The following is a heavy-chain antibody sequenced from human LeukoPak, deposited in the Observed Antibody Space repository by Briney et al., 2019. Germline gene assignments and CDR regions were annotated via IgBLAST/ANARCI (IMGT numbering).Heavy chain of an antibody. CDR2: IYYSGST. D-gene: IGHD3-22*01. CDR3: ARLRDSSAYYVFDY. J-gene: IGHJ4*02. Sequence: SETLSLTCTVSGGSISSYYLSWIRQPRGKGLEWIGYIYYSGSTNYNPSLKSRVTISVDTSKNQFSLKLSSVTAADTAVYYCARLRDSSAYYVFDYWGQGTLVTVSS. CDR1: GGSISSYY. V-gene: IGHV4-59*01.